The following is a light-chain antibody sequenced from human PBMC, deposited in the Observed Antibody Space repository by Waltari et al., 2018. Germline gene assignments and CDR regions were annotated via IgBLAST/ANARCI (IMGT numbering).Light chain of an antibody. Sequence: QSALPQPASVSGSPGQAIIISCTGTGSYVGGYDYVSWYQQYPGKAPRLIIYDVYNRPSGVSNRFSGSKSDNTASLTISGLQAEDESVYYCSSYTSSGVVFGGGTKLTVL. V-gene: IGLV2-14*01. J-gene: IGLJ2*01. CDR1: GSYVGGYDY. CDR2: DVY. CDR3: SSYTSSGVV.